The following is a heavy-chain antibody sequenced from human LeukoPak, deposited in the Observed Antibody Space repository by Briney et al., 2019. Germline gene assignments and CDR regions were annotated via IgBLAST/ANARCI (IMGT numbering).Heavy chain of an antibody. D-gene: IGHD3-10*01. CDR2: ISTGSNTI. V-gene: IGHV3-48*01. J-gene: IGHJ4*02. CDR1: GFSFSTYT. CDR3: VRGFSGSGSYSVY. Sequence: PGGSLGLSCAASGFSFSTYTMNWVRQAPGKGLEWLSYISTGSNTIYYADSVKGRFTISRDDAKNSLYLQVSSLRAEDTAAYYCVRGFSGSGSYSVYWGQGTLVTVSS.